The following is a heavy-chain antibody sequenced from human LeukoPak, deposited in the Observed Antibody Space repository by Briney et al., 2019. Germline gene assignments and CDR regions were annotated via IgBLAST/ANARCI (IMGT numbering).Heavy chain of an antibody. V-gene: IGHV3-21*01. CDR1: GFTFSSYS. CDR2: ISSSSTSI. J-gene: IGHJ5*02. CDR3: ARCQGAVSQNWLDP. D-gene: IGHD3-16*01. Sequence: PGGSLRLSCAASGFTFSSYSINWVRQAPGKGLEWVSAISSSSTSIHYADSVKGRFTISRDNAKNSLYLQMNSLRAEDTAVYYCARCQGAVSQNWLDPWGQGTLVIVSS.